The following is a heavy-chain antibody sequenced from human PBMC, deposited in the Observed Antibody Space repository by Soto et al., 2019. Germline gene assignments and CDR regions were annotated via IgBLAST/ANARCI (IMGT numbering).Heavy chain of an antibody. J-gene: IGHJ6*02. V-gene: IGHV4-59*01. D-gene: IGHD2-2*01. CDR1: GGSISSYY. Sequence: SETLSLTCTVSGGSISSYYWSWIRQPPGKGLEWIGYIYYSGSTNYNPSLKSRVTISVDTSKNQFSLKLSSVTAADTAVYYCARDKLVVVPAAPYYYYGMDVWGQGTTVTVSS. CDR2: IYYSGST. CDR3: ARDKLVVVPAAPYYYYGMDV.